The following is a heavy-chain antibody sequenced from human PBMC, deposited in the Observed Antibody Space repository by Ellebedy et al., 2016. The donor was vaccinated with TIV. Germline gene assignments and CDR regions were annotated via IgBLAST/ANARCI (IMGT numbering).Heavy chain of an antibody. V-gene: IGHV3-30*02. D-gene: IGHD4-17*01. CDR2: IWAAGIHT. J-gene: IGHJ4*02. CDR1: GITFSSHG. Sequence: GESLKISCAASGITFSSHGMHWVRQAPGRGLEWVALIWAAGIHTWYADSVKGRFTISRDNSKSTLYLQISSLRAEDTAVYYCAADYGDFIYPAWGDYWGQGTLVTVSS. CDR3: AADYGDFIYPAWGDY.